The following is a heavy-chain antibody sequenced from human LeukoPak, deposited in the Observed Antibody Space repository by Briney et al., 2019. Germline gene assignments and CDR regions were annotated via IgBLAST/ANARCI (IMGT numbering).Heavy chain of an antibody. V-gene: IGHV3-15*01. Sequence: GGPLRLSCAASGFPFSNAWMNWVRQAPGKGLEWVARVKSKAVGETTSYASPVKGRFSISRDDSRDMVYLQMNSLETEDTAVYYCATCNGDCYFNFWGQGTLVTVSS. CDR3: ATCNGDCYFNF. CDR2: VKSKAVGETT. CDR1: GFPFSNAW. D-gene: IGHD2-21*02. J-gene: IGHJ4*02.